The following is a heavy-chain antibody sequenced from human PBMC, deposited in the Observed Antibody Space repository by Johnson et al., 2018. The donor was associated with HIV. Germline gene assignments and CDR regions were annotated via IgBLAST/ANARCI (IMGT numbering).Heavy chain of an antibody. Sequence: QVQLVESGGGVVQPGRSLRVSCAASGFTFSSYGMHWVRQAPGKGLEWVAVISYDGSNKYYADSVKGRFTISRDNSKNTLYLQMNSLRAEDTAVYYCAKSTRGNWGSCFDIWGQGTMVTVSS. CDR3: AKSTRGNWGSCFDI. J-gene: IGHJ3*02. CDR2: ISYDGSNK. CDR1: GFTFSSYG. D-gene: IGHD7-27*01. V-gene: IGHV3-30*18.